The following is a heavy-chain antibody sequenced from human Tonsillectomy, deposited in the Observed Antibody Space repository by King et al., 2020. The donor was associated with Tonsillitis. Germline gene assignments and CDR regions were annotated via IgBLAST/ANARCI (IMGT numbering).Heavy chain of an antibody. D-gene: IGHD6-19*01. V-gene: IGHV3-23*04. Sequence: VQLVESGGDLEQPGGSLRLSCAASGFTFSSYAMSWVRQAPGKGLEWVSTTSGSGGSTYYADSVKGRFTISRDNSNYTLYLQMNSLRAEDTAVYYCAKGAPGVAVAGSGAFDYWGQGTLVTVSS. CDR2: TSGSGGST. CDR1: GFTFSSYA. CDR3: AKGAPGVAVAGSGAFDY. J-gene: IGHJ4*02.